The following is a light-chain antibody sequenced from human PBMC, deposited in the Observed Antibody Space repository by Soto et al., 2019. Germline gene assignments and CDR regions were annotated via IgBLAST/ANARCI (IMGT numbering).Light chain of an antibody. CDR3: QVWDGLSDHVI. CDR2: DDS. CDR1: NIESKS. V-gene: IGLV3-21*02. J-gene: IGLJ2*01. Sequence: SYELTQPPSVSVAPGQTARITCGGNNIESKSVHWYQQRPGQAPVLVVHDDSDRPSGIPERISGSNSENTATLTISRVEAGDEAEYYCQVWDGLSDHVIFGGGTKLTVL.